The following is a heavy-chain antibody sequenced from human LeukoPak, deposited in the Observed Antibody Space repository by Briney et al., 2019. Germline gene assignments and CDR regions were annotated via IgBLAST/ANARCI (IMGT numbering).Heavy chain of an antibody. CDR3: ASADTAMVFPGGYYYGMDV. D-gene: IGHD5-18*01. CDR1: GFTFSSYS. Sequence: GGSLRLSCAASGFTFSSYSMNWVRQAPGKGLEWVSYISSSSSSTIYYADSVKGRFTISRDNAKNSLYLQMNSLRAEDTAVYYCASADTAMVFPGGYYYGMDVWGQGTTVTVSS. CDR2: ISSSSSSTI. J-gene: IGHJ6*02. V-gene: IGHV3-48*01.